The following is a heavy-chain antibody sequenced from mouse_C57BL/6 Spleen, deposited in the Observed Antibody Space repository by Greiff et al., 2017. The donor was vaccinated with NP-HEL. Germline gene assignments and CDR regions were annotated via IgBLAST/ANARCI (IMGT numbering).Heavy chain of an antibody. V-gene: IGHV5-4*01. CDR2: ISDGGSYT. Sequence: EVQGVESGGGLVKPGGSLKLSCAASGFTFSSYAMSWVRQTPEKRLEWVATISDGGSYTYYPDNVKGRFTISRDNAKNNLYRQMSHLKSENTAMYYCARAYGYDGGGYFDYWGQGTTLTVSS. D-gene: IGHD2-2*01. J-gene: IGHJ2*01. CDR3: ARAYGYDGGGYFDY. CDR1: GFTFSSYA.